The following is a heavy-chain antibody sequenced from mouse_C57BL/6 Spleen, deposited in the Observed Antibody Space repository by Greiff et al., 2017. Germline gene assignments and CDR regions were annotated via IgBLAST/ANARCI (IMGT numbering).Heavy chain of an antibody. CDR3: ARNYGRSYDAMDY. D-gene: IGHD1-1*01. Sequence: QVQLKQSGAELVKPGASVKISCKASGYAFSSYWMNWVKQRPGKGLEWIGQIYPGDGDTNYNGKFKGKATLTADKPSSTAYMQLISLTSEDSAVYFCARNYGRSYDAMDYWGQGTSVTVSS. V-gene: IGHV1-80*01. CDR1: GYAFSSYW. CDR2: IYPGDGDT. J-gene: IGHJ4*01.